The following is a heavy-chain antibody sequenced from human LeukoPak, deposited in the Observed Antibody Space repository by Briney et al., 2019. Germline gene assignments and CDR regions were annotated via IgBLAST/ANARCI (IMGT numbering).Heavy chain of an antibody. CDR3: ARDTPTYYYDSSGYVPQISFDY. V-gene: IGHV4-59*01. J-gene: IGHJ4*02. Sequence: SETLSLTCTVSGGSISSYYWSWIRQPPGKGLEWIGYIYYSGSTNYNPSLKSRVTISVDTSKNQFSLKLSSVTAADTAVYYCARDTPTYYYDSSGYVPQISFDYWGQGTLVTVSS. D-gene: IGHD3-22*01. CDR2: IYYSGST. CDR1: GGSISSYY.